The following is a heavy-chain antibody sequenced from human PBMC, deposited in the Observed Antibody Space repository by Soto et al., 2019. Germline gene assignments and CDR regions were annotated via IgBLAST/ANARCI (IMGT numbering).Heavy chain of an antibody. D-gene: IGHD6-13*01. CDR2: ISSSSTYI. V-gene: IGHV3-21*01. CDR1: GFTFTSYT. Sequence: EVQLVESGGDLVKPGGSLRLSCAASGFTFTSYTMNWVRQAPGKGLEWVSSISSSSTYIYYADSVKGRFTISRDNAKNSLYLQMNSLRAEDTAVYYCARDLAAATSYGMDVWGQGTTVTVSS. CDR3: ARDLAAATSYGMDV. J-gene: IGHJ6*02.